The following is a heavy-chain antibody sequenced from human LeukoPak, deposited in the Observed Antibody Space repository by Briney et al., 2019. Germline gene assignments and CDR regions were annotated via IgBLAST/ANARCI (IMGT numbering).Heavy chain of an antibody. CDR1: GGSISSSSYY. J-gene: IGHJ4*02. V-gene: IGHV4-39*01. CDR3: ARPLQGSYFDY. Sequence: SETLSLTCTVSGGSISSSSYYWGWIRQPPGKGLEWIGSIYYSGSTYYNPSLKSRVTISVDTSKNQFSLKLSSVTAADTAVYYCARPLQGSYFDYWGQGTLVTVSS. CDR2: IYYSGST. D-gene: IGHD2-15*01.